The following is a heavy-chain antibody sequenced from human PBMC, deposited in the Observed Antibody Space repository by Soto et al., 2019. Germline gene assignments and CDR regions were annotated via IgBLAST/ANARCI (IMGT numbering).Heavy chain of an antibody. Sequence: SGTLSLPCAVDGVSFRGYCCTWIRQTPGKGLEGSGEIDQSGSTKYNPSLKSRVTISVDTSKNQFSLKLASVTAADTAVYYCARVEYTYNYRGLDYWGQGTRVAVP. CDR2: IDQSGST. CDR3: ARVEYTYNYRGLDY. J-gene: IGHJ4*02. D-gene: IGHD3-16*01. CDR1: GVSFRGYC. V-gene: IGHV4-34*01.